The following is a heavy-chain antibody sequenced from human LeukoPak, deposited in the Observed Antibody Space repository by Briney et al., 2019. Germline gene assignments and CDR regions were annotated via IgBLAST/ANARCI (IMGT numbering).Heavy chain of an antibody. J-gene: IGHJ4*02. D-gene: IGHD1-1*01. CDR2: ISSSSTYI. V-gene: IGHV3-21*01. CDR1: GFNFRTYS. CDR3: ARDNELQLQRRGYFDY. Sequence: KPGGSLRLSCAASGFNFRTYSMNWVRQAPGKGLEWVSSISSSSTYIYYADSVKGRFTISRDNAKNSLYLQMNSLRAEDTAVYYCARDNELQLQRRGYFDYWGQGTLVTVSS.